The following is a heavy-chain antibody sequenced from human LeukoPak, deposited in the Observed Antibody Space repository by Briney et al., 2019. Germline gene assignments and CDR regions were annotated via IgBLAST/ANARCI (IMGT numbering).Heavy chain of an antibody. CDR3: ARRGSYYYGMDV. CDR1: GGSISSSSYY. J-gene: IGHJ6*02. Sequence: TSETLSLTCTVSGGSISSSSYYWGWIRQPPGKGLEWIGSIYYSGSTYYNPSLKSRVTISVDTSKNQFSLKLSSVTAADTAVYYCARRGSYYYGMDVWGQGTTVTVSS. CDR2: IYYSGST. V-gene: IGHV4-39*01.